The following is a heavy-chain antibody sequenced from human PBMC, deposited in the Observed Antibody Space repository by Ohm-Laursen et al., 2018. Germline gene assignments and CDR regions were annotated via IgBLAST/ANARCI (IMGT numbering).Heavy chain of an antibody. Sequence: SLRLSCAATGFTFSSYAMSWVRQAPGKGLEWVSGISGSGGSTYYADSVKGRFTISRDNSKNTLYLQMNSLRAEDTAVYYCAKGIQLFYYYYGMDVWGQGTTVTVSS. CDR1: GFTFSSYA. J-gene: IGHJ6*02. D-gene: IGHD5-18*01. V-gene: IGHV3-23*01. CDR3: AKGIQLFYYYYGMDV. CDR2: ISGSGGST.